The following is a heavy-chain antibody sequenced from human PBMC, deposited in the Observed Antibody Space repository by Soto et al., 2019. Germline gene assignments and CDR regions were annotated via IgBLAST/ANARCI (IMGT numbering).Heavy chain of an antibody. D-gene: IGHD3-22*01. V-gene: IGHV1-8*01. CDR1: GYTFTSYD. CDR2: MNPNSGNT. Sequence: ASVKVSCKASGYTFTSYDINWVRQATGQGLEWMGWMNPNSGNTGYAQKFQGRVTMTRNTSISTAYMELSSLRSEDTAVYYCARASSGYYYYYYYYYGMDVWGQGTTVT. CDR3: ARASSGYYYYYYYYYGMDV. J-gene: IGHJ6*02.